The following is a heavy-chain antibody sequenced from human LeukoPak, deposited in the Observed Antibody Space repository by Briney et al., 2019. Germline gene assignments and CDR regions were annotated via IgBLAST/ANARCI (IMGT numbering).Heavy chain of an antibody. V-gene: IGHV3-23*01. D-gene: IGHD3-3*01. Sequence: GGSLRLSCAASRFTVSSNYMNWVRQAPGKGLEWVSGISGSGGSTYYADSVKGRFTISRDNSKNTLYLRMNSLRAEDTAIYYCAKEGRRYDFWSGHSDYWGRGTLVTVSS. CDR3: AKEGRRYDFWSGHSDY. CDR2: ISGSGGST. J-gene: IGHJ4*02. CDR1: RFTVSSNY.